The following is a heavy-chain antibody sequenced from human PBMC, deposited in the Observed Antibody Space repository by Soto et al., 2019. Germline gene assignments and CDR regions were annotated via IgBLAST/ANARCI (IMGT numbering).Heavy chain of an antibody. V-gene: IGHV4-34*01. CDR3: ARGGSKLNITMVRGVISFDP. D-gene: IGHD3-10*01. J-gene: IGHJ5*02. Sequence: SETLSLTCSVYGWSFSGYYWSWIRQPPGKGLEWIGEINHSGSTNYNPSLKSRVTISVDTSKNQFSLKLSSVTAADTAVYYCARGGSKLNITMVRGVISFDPWGQGTLVTVSS. CDR2: INHSGST. CDR1: GWSFSGYY.